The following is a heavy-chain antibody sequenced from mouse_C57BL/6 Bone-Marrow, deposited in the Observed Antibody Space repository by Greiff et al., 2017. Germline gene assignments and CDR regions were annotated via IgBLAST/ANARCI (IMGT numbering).Heavy chain of an antibody. D-gene: IGHD1-1*01. J-gene: IGHJ4*01. CDR2: IRNKANNHAT. V-gene: IGHV6-6*01. Sequence: DVMLVESGGGLVQPGGSVKLSCAASGFTFSDAWMDWVRQSPEKGLEWVAEIRNKANNHATYYAESVKGRFTISRDDSKSSVYLQMNSLRAEDTGIYYCTRQGDYYGSRDYYAMDYWGQGTSVTVSS. CDR1: GFTFSDAW. CDR3: TRQGDYYGSRDYYAMDY.